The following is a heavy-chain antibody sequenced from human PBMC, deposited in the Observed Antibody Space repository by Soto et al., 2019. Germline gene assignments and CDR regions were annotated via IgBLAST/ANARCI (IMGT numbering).Heavy chain of an antibody. J-gene: IGHJ5*02. CDR2: IYTSGST. V-gene: IGHV4-4*07. CDR3: ARAEPPIVVVPAAHGGWFDP. D-gene: IGHD2-2*01. CDR1: GGSISSYY. Sequence: QVQLQESGPGLVKPSETLSLTCTVSGGSISSYYWSWIRQPAGKGLEWIGRIYTSGSTNYNPSLKSRVTMSVDTSKNQFSLKLSSVTAADTAVYYCARAEPPIVVVPAAHGGWFDPWGQGTLVTVSS.